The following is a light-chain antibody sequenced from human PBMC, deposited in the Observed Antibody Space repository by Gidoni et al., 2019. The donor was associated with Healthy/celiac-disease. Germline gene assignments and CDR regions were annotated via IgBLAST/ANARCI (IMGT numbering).Light chain of an antibody. CDR1: QDINKY. CDR2: DAS. CDR3: QQYDNLPYT. V-gene: IGKV1-33*01. J-gene: IGKJ2*01. Sequence: DTQMTQSPSSLSASVGDRVTITCPARQDINKYLNWYQQKPEKAPKLLIYDASNLETGVPSRFSGSRSGTDFTFTISSLQPEDIATYYCQQYDNLPYTFGQGTKLEIK.